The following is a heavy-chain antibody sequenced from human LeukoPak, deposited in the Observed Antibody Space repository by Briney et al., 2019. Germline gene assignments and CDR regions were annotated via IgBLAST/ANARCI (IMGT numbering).Heavy chain of an antibody. Sequence: PGRSLRLSCAASGFTFSSYGMHWARQAPGKGLEWVAVISYDGSNKYYADSVKGRFTISRDNSKNTLYLQMNSLRAEDTAVHYCAKDRVLLWFGELSLLDAFDYWGQGTLVTVSS. CDR3: AKDRVLLWFGELSLLDAFDY. CDR2: ISYDGSNK. J-gene: IGHJ4*02. V-gene: IGHV3-30*18. CDR1: GFTFSSYG. D-gene: IGHD3-10*01.